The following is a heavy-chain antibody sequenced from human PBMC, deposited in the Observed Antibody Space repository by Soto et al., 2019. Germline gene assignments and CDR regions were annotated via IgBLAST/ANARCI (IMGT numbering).Heavy chain of an antibody. D-gene: IGHD2-15*01. CDR3: ARDYKRCVIDACYSPSDY. J-gene: IGHJ4*02. CDR1: GDTFSTYT. V-gene: IGHV1-69*08. CDR2: IIPAHDIT. Sequence: QVQLVQSGAEVKRPGSSVRVSCKTSGDTFSTYTFTWVRQAPGQGLEWLGRIIPAHDITNYAQNFQGRVTINADKATNEAYMELSSLRSEDTAIYDGARDYKRCVIDACYSPSDYWGQGTLVTVSS.